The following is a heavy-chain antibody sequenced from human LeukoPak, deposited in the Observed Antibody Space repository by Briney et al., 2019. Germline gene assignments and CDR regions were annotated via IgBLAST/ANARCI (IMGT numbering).Heavy chain of an antibody. CDR2: INRGGDT. Sequence: SETLSLTCAVYGGSFSGYYWGWIRQPPGKGLEWIEEINRGGDTNYNPFLKSRATISIDTSRNYFSLKLSSVTAADTAVYYCARGRGTGSYFHDWGQGTLVTVSS. D-gene: IGHD3-9*01. CDR3: ARGRGTGSYFHD. J-gene: IGHJ4*03. V-gene: IGHV4-34*01. CDR1: GGSFSGYY.